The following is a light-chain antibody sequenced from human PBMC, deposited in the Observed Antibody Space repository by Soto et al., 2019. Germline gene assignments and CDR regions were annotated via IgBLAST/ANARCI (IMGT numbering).Light chain of an antibody. CDR1: QSISSY. J-gene: IGKJ1*01. CDR2: AAS. Sequence: DIQMTQSPSSLSASVGDRVTITCRASQSISSYLNWYQQKPGKAPKLLIYAASSLQSGVPSRFSGSGSGTDFTLTISSLQSEDFAVYYCQQYTNWRTFGQGTKVDIK. CDR3: QQYTNWRT. V-gene: IGKV1-39*01.